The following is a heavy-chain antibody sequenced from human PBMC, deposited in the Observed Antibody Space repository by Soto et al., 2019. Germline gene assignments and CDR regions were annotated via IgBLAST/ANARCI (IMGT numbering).Heavy chain of an antibody. V-gene: IGHV3-33*08. J-gene: IGHJ6*02. CDR1: GFTFSNYG. Sequence: SLTLSCEACGFTFSNYGMFWVHQAAGMGRAWVAVIWKERGNIYHADAVKGRFTISSDNSKNTLYLQINNLRVEDTAVYYCGRGGGDYGLESYGMAVWGQGTMVTVSS. CDR3: GRGGGDYGLESYGMAV. D-gene: IGHD3-10*01. CDR2: IWKERGNI.